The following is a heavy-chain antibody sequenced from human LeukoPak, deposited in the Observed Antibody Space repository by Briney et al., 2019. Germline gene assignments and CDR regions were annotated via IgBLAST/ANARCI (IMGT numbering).Heavy chain of an antibody. V-gene: IGHV4-59*08. J-gene: IGHJ6*03. CDR3: ASFYCSGGSCYQYYYYYYMDV. CDR2: ILYSGNT. D-gene: IGHD2-15*01. Sequence: SETLSLTCTVSGGSISSHYWTWIRQPPGKGLEWIGNILYSGNTHYNPSLKSRVTISGDTSKNQFSLKLSSVTAADTAVYYCASFYCSGGSCYQYYYYYYMDVWGKGTTVTISS. CDR1: GGSISSHY.